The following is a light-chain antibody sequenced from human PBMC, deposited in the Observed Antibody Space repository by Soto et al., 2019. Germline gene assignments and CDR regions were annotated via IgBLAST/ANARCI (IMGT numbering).Light chain of an antibody. CDR2: DVT. Sequence: QSALTQPRSVSGSPGQSVTISCTGTSSDFGYYKYVSWYQQHPGKAPKLIISDVTERPSGVPDRFSGSKSGNTASLTISGLPAEDEADYYCCSYRGSDTFVFGGGTKLTVL. V-gene: IGLV2-11*01. J-gene: IGLJ2*01. CDR3: CSYRGSDTFV. CDR1: SSDFGYYKY.